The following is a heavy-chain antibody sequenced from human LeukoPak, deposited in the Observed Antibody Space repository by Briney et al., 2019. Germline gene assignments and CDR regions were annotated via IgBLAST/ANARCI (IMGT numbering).Heavy chain of an antibody. CDR1: GFTFSSYA. CDR2: ISGSGGST. J-gene: IGHJ6*02. Sequence: GGSLRLSCAASGFTFSSYAMSWVRQAPGKGLEWVSAISGSGGSTYYADSVKGRFTISRDNSKNTLYLQMNSLRAEDTAVYYCAKDGSRRYYYDSSGYSPPYCYYGMDVWGQGTTVTVSS. CDR3: AKDGSRRYYYDSSGYSPPYCYYGMDV. D-gene: IGHD3-22*01. V-gene: IGHV3-23*01.